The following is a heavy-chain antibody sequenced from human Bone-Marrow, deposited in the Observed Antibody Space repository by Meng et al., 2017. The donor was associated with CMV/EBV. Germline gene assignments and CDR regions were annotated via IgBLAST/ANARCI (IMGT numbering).Heavy chain of an antibody. J-gene: IGHJ2*01. CDR3: AKDSGSAAIHGWYFEL. CDR2: IRYDGSYK. D-gene: IGHD2-2*02. CDR1: GFTFSNYG. V-gene: IGHV3-30*02. Sequence: GESLKISCAASGFTFSNYGMHWVRQAPGKGLEWVSFIRYDGSYKYYAGSVKGRFTISRDNSKNTLYLRMNSLRAEDTAVYYCAKDSGSAAIHGWYFELWGRGTLVTVSS.